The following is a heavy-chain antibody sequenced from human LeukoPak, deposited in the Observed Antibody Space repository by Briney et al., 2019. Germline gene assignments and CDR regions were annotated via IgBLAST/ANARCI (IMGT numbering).Heavy chain of an antibody. CDR3: AKAQLSTVTDLDY. CDR2: ISGSGGTT. D-gene: IGHD4-17*01. CDR1: GFTFSSYA. Sequence: GGSLRLSCAASGFTFSSYALSWVRQAPGKGLEWVSAISGSGGTTFYADSVKGRFTISRDNSKNTLYLQMNSLRAEDTAVYYCAKAQLSTVTDLDYWGQGTLVTVPS. V-gene: IGHV3-23*01. J-gene: IGHJ4*02.